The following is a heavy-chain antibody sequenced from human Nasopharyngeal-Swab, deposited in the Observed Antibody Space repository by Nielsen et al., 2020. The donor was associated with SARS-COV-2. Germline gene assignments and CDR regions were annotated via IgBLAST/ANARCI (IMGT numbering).Heavy chain of an antibody. CDR1: GGSISSYY. CDR3: ARDRRRGSGEVIKVHGANYYYYGMDV. Sequence: SETLSLTCTVSGGSISSYYWSWIRQPPGKGLEWIGYIYYSGSTNYNPSLKSRVTISVDTSKNQFSLKLSSVTAADTAVYYCARDRRRGSGEVIKVHGANYYYYGMDVWGQGTTVTVSS. J-gene: IGHJ6*02. V-gene: IGHV4-59*01. D-gene: IGHD3-10*01. CDR2: IYYSGST.